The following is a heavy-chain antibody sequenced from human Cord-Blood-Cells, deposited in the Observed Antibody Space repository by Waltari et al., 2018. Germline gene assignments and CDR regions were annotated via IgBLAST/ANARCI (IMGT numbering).Heavy chain of an antibody. CDR2: INHSVST. Sequence: QVQLQQWGAGLLKPSETLSLTCAVYGGSFSGYYWSWIRQPPGKGLEWIGEINHSVSTNYTPSLKSRVTISVDASKNQFPLKLRSVTAADTAVYYCARDIAVAGTGDWGQGTLVTVSS. D-gene: IGHD6-19*01. V-gene: IGHV4-34*01. CDR3: ARDIAVAGTGD. CDR1: GGSFSGYY. J-gene: IGHJ4*02.